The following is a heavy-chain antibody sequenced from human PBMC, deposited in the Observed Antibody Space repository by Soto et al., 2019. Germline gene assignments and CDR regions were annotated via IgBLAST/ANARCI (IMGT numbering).Heavy chain of an antibody. Sequence: DLEESGGGLVQPGGSLRLSCAASGFSFSIYWMSWVRQAPGKGLGWVANIKQDGSERYYVDSVKGRFTISRDNAKNSVYLQMNSLGAEDTAIYYCARDRGMAVSGFDSWGQGTLVTVSS. V-gene: IGHV3-7*01. CDR1: GFSFSIYW. CDR2: IKQDGSER. CDR3: ARDRGMAVSGFDS. D-gene: IGHD6-19*01. J-gene: IGHJ4*02.